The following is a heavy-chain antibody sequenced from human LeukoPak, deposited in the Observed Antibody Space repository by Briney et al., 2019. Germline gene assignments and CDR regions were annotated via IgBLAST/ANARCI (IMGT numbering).Heavy chain of an antibody. CDR2: INHSGST. D-gene: IGHD3-10*01. V-gene: IGHV4-34*01. CDR1: GGSFSGYY. J-gene: IGHJ6*03. CDR3: ARGRRGYYYYMDV. Sequence: SETLSLTCAVYGGSFSGYYWSWIRQPPGKGLEWIGEINHSGSTNYNPSLKSRVTISVDTSKDQFSLKLSSVTAADTAVYYCARGRRGYYYYMDVWGKGTTVTVSS.